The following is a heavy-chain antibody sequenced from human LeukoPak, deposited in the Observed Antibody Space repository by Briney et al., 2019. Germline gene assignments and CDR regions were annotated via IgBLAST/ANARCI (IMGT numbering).Heavy chain of an antibody. V-gene: IGHV3-48*03. CDR1: GFTFDDHG. CDR2: ISGSGRTI. CDR3: ARLDASGLDY. Sequence: GGSLRLSCAASGFTFDDHGMNWVRQAPGKGLEWVSYISGSGRTIYYANSVKGRFTISRDNAKNSLYLQMNSLRADDTAVYYCARLDASGLDYRGQGTLVTVSS. J-gene: IGHJ4*02. D-gene: IGHD6-19*01.